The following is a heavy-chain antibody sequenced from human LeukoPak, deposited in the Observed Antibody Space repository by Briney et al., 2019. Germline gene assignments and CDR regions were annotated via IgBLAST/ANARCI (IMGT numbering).Heavy chain of an antibody. J-gene: IGHJ4*02. Sequence: GGSLRLSCAASGFTFTTYGIHWVRQGPGKGLEWVALVSYDGGSKYYADSVKGRLTISRDNSKNTLHLQMNSLRTEDTAVYYCARVKGGIAAAGNYFDYWGQGTLVTVSS. D-gene: IGHD6-13*01. CDR2: VSYDGGSK. CDR3: ARVKGGIAAAGNYFDY. V-gene: IGHV3-30*19. CDR1: GFTFTTYG.